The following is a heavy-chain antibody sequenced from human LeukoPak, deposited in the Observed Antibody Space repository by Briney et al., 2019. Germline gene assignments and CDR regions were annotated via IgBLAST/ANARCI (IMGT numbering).Heavy chain of an antibody. V-gene: IGHV3-74*01. J-gene: IGHJ4*02. D-gene: IGHD3-22*01. Sequence: GGSLRLSCAASGFSFSDYWMHWVRQAPGEGLVWVSRINSDGSSTSYADSVKGRFTISRDNSKNTLYLQMNSLRAEDTAVYYCARTHYYDSSGYYPYWGQGTLVTVSS. CDR2: INSDGSST. CDR3: ARTHYYDSSGYYPY. CDR1: GFSFSDYW.